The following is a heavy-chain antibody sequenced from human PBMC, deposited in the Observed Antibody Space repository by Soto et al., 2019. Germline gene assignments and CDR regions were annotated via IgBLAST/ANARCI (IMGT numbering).Heavy chain of an antibody. CDR3: ARASYYYDSSGYQPYSRVAFDI. D-gene: IGHD3-22*01. J-gene: IGHJ3*02. V-gene: IGHV1-69*01. CDR1: GGTFSSYA. Sequence: QVRLMQSRAEVKKPGSSVKVSCKASGGTFSSYAISWVRQAPGQGLEWMGGSIPIFGTADSAQKFQGRVTITADESTSTAYMELSSLISEDTAVYYCARASYYYDSSGYQPYSRVAFDIWGQGTMVTVSS. CDR2: SIPIFGTA.